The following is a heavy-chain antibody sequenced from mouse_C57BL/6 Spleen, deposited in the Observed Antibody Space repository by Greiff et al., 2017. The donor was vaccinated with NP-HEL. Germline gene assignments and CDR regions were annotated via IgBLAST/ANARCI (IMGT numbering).Heavy chain of an antibody. V-gene: IGHV5-15*01. CDR1: GFTFSDYG. D-gene: IGHD1-1*01. CDR3: ARRYGSSHYYAMDY. CDR2: ISNLAYSI. Sequence: EVQRVESGGGLVQPGGSLKLSCAASGFTFSDYGMAWVRQAPRKGPEWVAFISNLAYSIYYADTVTGRFTISRENAKNTLYLEMSSLRSEDTAMYYCARRYGSSHYYAMDYWGQGTSVTVSS. J-gene: IGHJ4*01.